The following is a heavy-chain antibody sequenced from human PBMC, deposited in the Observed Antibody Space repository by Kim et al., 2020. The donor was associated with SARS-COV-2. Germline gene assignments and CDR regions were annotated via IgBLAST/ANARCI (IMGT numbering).Heavy chain of an antibody. Sequence: FYADTEKGRFTSSRDNAKNELYLQVNSLRDEDTAVYYCARDTQRGYDMDVWGQETTVTVSS. J-gene: IGHJ6*02. V-gene: IGHV3-48*02. CDR3: ARDTQRGYDMDV.